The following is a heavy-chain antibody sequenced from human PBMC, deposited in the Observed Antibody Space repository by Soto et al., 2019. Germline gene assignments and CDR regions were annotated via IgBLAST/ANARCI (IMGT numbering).Heavy chain of an antibody. CDR2: IFSIGGT. Sequence: QVQLQESGPGLVKPSQTLSLTCTVSGGSISSGGFYWSWIRQHPGKGLEFIGYIFSIGGTYYNPSLKSRVSISVDTSKNQFSPWLRSVTAADTALYYCERLWTGFYNECPTSFDYWGPGTLVTVSS. CDR1: GGSISSGGFY. V-gene: IGHV4-31*03. CDR3: ERLWTGFYNECPTSFDY. J-gene: IGHJ4*02. D-gene: IGHD3-9*01.